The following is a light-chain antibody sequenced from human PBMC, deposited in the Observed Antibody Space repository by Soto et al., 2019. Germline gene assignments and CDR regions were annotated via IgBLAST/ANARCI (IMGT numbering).Light chain of an antibody. CDR3: QQYGSSPQT. J-gene: IGKJ1*01. Sequence: EIVLTQSPGTLSLSPGERATLSCRASQSVSSSYLAWYQQKPGQAPRLLIYAASSRATGIPDRFSGSGSGTDFTLTTSRLEPEDFAVYYCQQYGSSPQTFGQGTKVDIK. V-gene: IGKV3-20*01. CDR1: QSVSSSY. CDR2: AAS.